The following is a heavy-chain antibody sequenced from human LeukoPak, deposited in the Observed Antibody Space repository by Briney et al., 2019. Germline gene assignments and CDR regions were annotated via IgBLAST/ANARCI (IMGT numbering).Heavy chain of an antibody. J-gene: IGHJ4*02. CDR1: GGSISSSSYY. CDR2: IYYSGST. D-gene: IGHD3-22*01. CDR3: ARDDDSSGYYYVSLDY. Sequence: KPSETLSLTCTVSGGSISSSSYYWGWIRQPPGKGLEWIGSIYYSGSTYYNPSLKSRVTILVDTSKNQVSLKLTSVTAADTAVYYCARDDDSSGYYYVSLDYWGQGTLVTVSS. V-gene: IGHV4-39*07.